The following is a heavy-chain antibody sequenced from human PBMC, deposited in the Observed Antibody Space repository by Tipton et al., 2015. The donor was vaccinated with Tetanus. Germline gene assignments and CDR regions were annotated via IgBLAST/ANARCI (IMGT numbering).Heavy chain of an antibody. D-gene: IGHD4-17*01. V-gene: IGHV4-34*01. Sequence: LRLSCDVYGGSFSGNYWSWIRQPPGKGVEWIGEINHTGSTNYNPSLKSRVTISVDTSKNQFSLKLSSVTAADTAVYYCARGREVTTVTIIRAHDWYFDLWGRGTLVTVSS. CDR3: ARGREVTTVTIIRAHDWYFDL. J-gene: IGHJ2*01. CDR2: INHTGST. CDR1: GGSFSGNY.